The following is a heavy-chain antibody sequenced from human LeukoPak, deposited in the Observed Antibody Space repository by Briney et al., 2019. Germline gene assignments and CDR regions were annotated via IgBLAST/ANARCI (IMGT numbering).Heavy chain of an antibody. D-gene: IGHD3-22*01. V-gene: IGHV1-69*04. CDR3: ARDSERAYYYDSSGYYPADYFDY. CDR1: GGTFSSYA. CDR2: IIPIFGIA. J-gene: IGHJ4*02. Sequence: SVKVSCMASGGTFSSYAISWVRQAPGEGLEWMGRIIPIFGIANYAQKFQGRVTITADKSTSTAYMELSSLRSEDTAVYYCARDSERAYYYDSSGYYPADYFDYWGQGTLVTVSS.